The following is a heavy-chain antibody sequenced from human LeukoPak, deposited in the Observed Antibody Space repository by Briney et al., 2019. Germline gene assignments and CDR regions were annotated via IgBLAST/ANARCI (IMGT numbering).Heavy chain of an antibody. J-gene: IGHJ3*02. V-gene: IGHV1-2*06. CDR2: INPNSGGT. D-gene: IGHD2-15*01. CDR1: GYTFTGYY. Sequence: ASVKVSCKASGYTFTGYYMHWVRQAPGQGLEWMGRINPNSGGTNYAQKCQDRVTMTRDTSISTAYMELSRLRSDDTAVYYCARDWAGAGGGCSGGSCYYDAFDIWGQGTMVTVSS. CDR3: ARDWAGAGGGCSGGSCYYDAFDI.